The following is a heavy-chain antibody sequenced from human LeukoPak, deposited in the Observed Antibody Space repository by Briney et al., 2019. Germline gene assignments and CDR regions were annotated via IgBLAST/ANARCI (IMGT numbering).Heavy chain of an antibody. CDR2: MNPNSGNT. J-gene: IGHJ4*02. D-gene: IGHD3-3*01. V-gene: IGHV1-8*03. Sequence: ASVKVSCKASGYTFTSYDINWVRQATGQGLEWMGWMNPNSGNTGYAQKFQGRVTITRNTSISTAYMELSSLRSEDTAVYYCARSIHLRFLEWLFRGAYFDYWGQGTLVTVSS. CDR3: ARSIHLRFLEWLFRGAYFDY. CDR1: GYTFTSYD.